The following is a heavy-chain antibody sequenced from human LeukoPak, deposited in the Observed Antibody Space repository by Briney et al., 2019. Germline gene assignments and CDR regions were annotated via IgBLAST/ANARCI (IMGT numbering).Heavy chain of an antibody. D-gene: IGHD3-3*01. Sequence: ASVKVSCKAPGYTFTSYGISWVRQAPGQGLEWMGWISAYNGNTNYTQKLQGRVTMTTDTSTGTAYMGLRSLRSDDTAVYYCARGDYDFWSGYSHSNYYYMDVWGKGTTVTVSS. CDR2: ISAYNGNT. V-gene: IGHV1-18*01. CDR3: ARGDYDFWSGYSHSNYYYMDV. J-gene: IGHJ6*03. CDR1: GYTFTSYG.